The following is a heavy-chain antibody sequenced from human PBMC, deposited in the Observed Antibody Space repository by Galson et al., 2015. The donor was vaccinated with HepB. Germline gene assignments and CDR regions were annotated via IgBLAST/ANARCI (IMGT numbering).Heavy chain of an antibody. Sequence: SLRLSCAASGFTFTTYGIHWVRQAPGKGLEWVVVIWHDGSNNFYIDSVKGRFTISRDDSKNRAYLQMNSLRAEDTAVYFCVRGNPPSMPVDYWGPGTLVTVS. CDR1: GFTFTTYG. CDR2: IWHDGSNN. V-gene: IGHV3-33*01. D-gene: IGHD2-2*01. J-gene: IGHJ4*02. CDR3: VRGNPPSMPVDY.